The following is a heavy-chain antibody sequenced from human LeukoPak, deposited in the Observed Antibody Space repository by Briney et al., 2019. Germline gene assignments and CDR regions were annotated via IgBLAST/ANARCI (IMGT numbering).Heavy chain of an antibody. Sequence: PSETLSLTCAVYGGSFSGYYWSWIRQPPGKGLKWIGEINHSGSTNYNPSLKSRVTISVDTSKNQFSLKLSSVTAADTAVYYCARRLENIAAAGLYYFDYWGQGTLVTVSS. CDR3: ARRLENIAAAGLYYFDY. J-gene: IGHJ4*02. D-gene: IGHD6-13*01. V-gene: IGHV4-34*01. CDR1: GGSFSGYY. CDR2: INHSGST.